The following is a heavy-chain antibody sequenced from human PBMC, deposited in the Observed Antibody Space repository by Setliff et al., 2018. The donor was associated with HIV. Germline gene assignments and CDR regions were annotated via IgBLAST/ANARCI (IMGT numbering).Heavy chain of an antibody. Sequence: PSETLSLTCAVSGYSISGGYYWGWIRQPPGKGLEWIGSIYHSGTTYYNPSLKSRVTISLDTSKNQFSLKLSSVTAADTAVYYCARGGEFDYWGQGRPVTVSS. CDR2: IYHSGTT. D-gene: IGHD3-16*01. CDR3: ARGGEFDY. V-gene: IGHV4-38-2*01. CDR1: GYSISGGYY. J-gene: IGHJ4*02.